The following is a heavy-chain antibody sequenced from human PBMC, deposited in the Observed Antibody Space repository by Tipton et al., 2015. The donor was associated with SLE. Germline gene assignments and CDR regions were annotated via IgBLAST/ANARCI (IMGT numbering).Heavy chain of an antibody. CDR1: GYSIIGADY. J-gene: IGHJ4*02. V-gene: IGHV4-38-2*01. CDR2: INHRGST. Sequence: TLSLTCAVSGYSIIGADYWGWIRQPPGKGLESLGSINHRGSTNYNPSLQSRVTISVDTSKNQFSLNLTYMTAADTAVYFCASDYGESLFEYWGQGAQVTVS. D-gene: IGHD4-17*01. CDR3: ASDYGESLFEY.